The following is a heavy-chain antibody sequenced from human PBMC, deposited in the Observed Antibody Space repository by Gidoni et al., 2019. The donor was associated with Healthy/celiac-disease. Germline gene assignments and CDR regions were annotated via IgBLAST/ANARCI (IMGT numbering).Heavy chain of an antibody. D-gene: IGHD3-3*01. J-gene: IGHJ3*02. CDR2: IYYSGST. V-gene: IGHV4-39*07. Sequence: QLQLQESGPGLVKPSETLSLTCTVSGGSIRSSSYYWGWIRQPPGKGLEWIGSIYYSGSTYYNPSLKSRVTISVDTSKNQFSLKLSSVTAADTAVYYCARDWTSTYYDFWSGYYLYAFDIWGQGTMVTVSS. CDR3: ARDWTSTYYDFWSGYYLYAFDI. CDR1: GGSIRSSSYY.